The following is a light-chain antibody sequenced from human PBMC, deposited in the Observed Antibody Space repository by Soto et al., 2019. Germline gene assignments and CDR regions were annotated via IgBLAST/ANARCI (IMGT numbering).Light chain of an antibody. Sequence: DIQMTQSPSTLSASVGDRVTITCRASQSISTWLAWYQQKPGKAPKLLIYKASSLEGGVPLSFGGSGSGTLFNITISSLHPDDFATYYCQQYNTYPLTFGGGTTVDIK. J-gene: IGKJ4*01. CDR1: QSISTW. CDR3: QQYNTYPLT. CDR2: KAS. V-gene: IGKV1-5*03.